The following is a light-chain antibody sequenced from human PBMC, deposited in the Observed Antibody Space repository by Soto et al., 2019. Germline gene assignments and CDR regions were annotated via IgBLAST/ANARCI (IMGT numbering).Light chain of an antibody. CDR1: QSISSY. Sequence: DIQMTQSPSSLSASVGDRVTITCRASQSISSYLNWYQQKPGKAPKLLIYAASSLQSGVPSRFSGSRTGTDFTLTISSLQPEDFATYYCQQSHSTPTFGQGSKVESK. V-gene: IGKV1-39*01. CDR2: AAS. J-gene: IGKJ1*01. CDR3: QQSHSTPT.